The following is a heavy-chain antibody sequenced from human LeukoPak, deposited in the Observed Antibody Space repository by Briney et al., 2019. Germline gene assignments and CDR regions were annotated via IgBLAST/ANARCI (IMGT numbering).Heavy chain of an antibody. CDR3: VKSGSSRMDV. Sequence: PGGSLRLSCAASGFTFSSYGMSWVRQAPGKGLEWVSAISGIGGSTYYAGSVKGRFTISRDNSKNTLYLQMNSLRAEDTAVYYCVKSGSSRMDVWGKGTTVTISS. V-gene: IGHV3-23*01. CDR2: ISGIGGST. D-gene: IGHD6-19*01. CDR1: GFTFSSYG. J-gene: IGHJ6*04.